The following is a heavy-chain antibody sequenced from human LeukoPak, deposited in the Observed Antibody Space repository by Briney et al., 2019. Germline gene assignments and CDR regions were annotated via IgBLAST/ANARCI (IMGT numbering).Heavy chain of an antibody. CDR2: ISGSSSTI. CDR3: ARGAYYYYYYMDV. Sequence: PGGSLRLSCAVSGFTFSDHYMGWIRQAPGKGLEWVSYISGSSSTIYYADSVKGRFTLSRDNAKNSLYLQMNSLRADDTAVYYCARGAYYYYYYMDVWGKGTTVTVSS. V-gene: IGHV3-11*04. J-gene: IGHJ6*03. CDR1: GFTFSDHY.